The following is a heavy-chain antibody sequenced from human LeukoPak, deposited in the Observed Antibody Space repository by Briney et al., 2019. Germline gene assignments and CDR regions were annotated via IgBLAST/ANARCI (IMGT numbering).Heavy chain of an antibody. CDR2: ISSSSSYI. CDR3: ARGERSSWFGY. CDR1: GFTFSSYS. D-gene: IGHD6-13*01. Sequence: GGSLRLSCAASGFTFSSYSMNWVRQAPGKTLDWVSSISSSSSYIYYADSVKGRFTISRDNAKNSLYLQMNGLRAEDTAVYYCARGERSSWFGYWGQGTLVTVSS. J-gene: IGHJ4*02. V-gene: IGHV3-21*01.